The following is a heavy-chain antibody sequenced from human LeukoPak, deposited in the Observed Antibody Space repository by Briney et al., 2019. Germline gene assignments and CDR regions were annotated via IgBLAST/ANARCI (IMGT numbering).Heavy chain of an antibody. CDR2: INPNSGGT. D-gene: IGHD3-10*01. CDR1: GYTFTGYY. CDR3: AREPPYYYGSGSYFPTHFDY. Sequence: GASVKVSCKASGYTFTGYYMHWVRQAPGQGLEWMGWINPNSGGTNYAQKFQGRVTMTRDTSISTAYMELSRLRSDDTAVYYCAREPPYYYGSGSYFPTHFDYWGQGTLVTVSS. V-gene: IGHV1-2*02. J-gene: IGHJ4*02.